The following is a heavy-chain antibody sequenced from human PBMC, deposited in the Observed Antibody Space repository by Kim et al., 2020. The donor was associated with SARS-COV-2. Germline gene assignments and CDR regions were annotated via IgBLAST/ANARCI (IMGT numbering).Heavy chain of an antibody. CDR3: AKGGYYDSSGALDY. J-gene: IGHJ4*02. Sequence: ADSVKGRFTISRDNAKNSLYLQMNSRRAEDTALYYCAKGGYYDSSGALDYWGQGTLVTVSS. D-gene: IGHD3-22*01. V-gene: IGHV3-9*01.